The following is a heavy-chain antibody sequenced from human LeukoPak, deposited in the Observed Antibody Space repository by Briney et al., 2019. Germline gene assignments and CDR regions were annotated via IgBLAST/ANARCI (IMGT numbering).Heavy chain of an antibody. V-gene: IGHV1-2*02. CDR3: ARDHCSSTSCYDYYMDV. D-gene: IGHD2-2*01. CDR2: INPNSGGT. Sequence: ASVTVSCKASGYTFTGYYMHWVRQAPGQGLEWMGWINPNSGGTNYAQKFQGRVTMTRDTSISTAYMELSRLRSDDTAVYYCARDHCSSTSCYDYYMDVWGKGTTVTVSS. J-gene: IGHJ6*03. CDR1: GYTFTGYY.